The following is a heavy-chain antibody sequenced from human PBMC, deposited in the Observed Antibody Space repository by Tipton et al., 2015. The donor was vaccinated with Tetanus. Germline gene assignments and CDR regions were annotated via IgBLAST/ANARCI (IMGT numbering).Heavy chain of an antibody. Sequence: VQLVQSGAEVKKPGESLKISCKGSGYTFTNYWIGWVRQMPGKGLEWMGIIYPGDSDATYNPSFQGQVTISADKSISTAYLQWTSLKPSDTAIYFCARLPKHYSASGSTWGQGTLVTVSS. D-gene: IGHD3-10*01. CDR3: ARLPKHYSASGST. CDR2: IYPGDSDA. J-gene: IGHJ5*02. CDR1: GYTFTNYW. V-gene: IGHV5-51*01.